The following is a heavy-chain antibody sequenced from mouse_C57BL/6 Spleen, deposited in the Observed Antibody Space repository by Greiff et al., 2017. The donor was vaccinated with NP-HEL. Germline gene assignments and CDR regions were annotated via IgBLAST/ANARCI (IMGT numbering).Heavy chain of an antibody. V-gene: IGHV1-64*01. CDR3: ARDDYYGSSYVGY. J-gene: IGHJ2*01. Sequence: QVQLQQPGAELVKPGASVKLSCKASGYTFTSYWMHWVKQRPGQGLEWIGMIHPNSGSTNYNEKFKSKATLTVDKSSSTAYMQLSSLTSEDSAVYYCARDDYYGSSYVGYWGQGTTLTVSS. CDR1: GYTFTSYW. CDR2: IHPNSGST. D-gene: IGHD1-1*01.